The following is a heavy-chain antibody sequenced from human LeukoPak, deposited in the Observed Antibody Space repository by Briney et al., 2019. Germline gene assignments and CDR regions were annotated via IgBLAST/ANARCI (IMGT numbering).Heavy chain of an antibody. J-gene: IGHJ6*02. D-gene: IGHD2-2*01. CDR2: MNPNSGNT. CDR1: GYTFTSYD. Sequence: ASVKVSCKASGYTFTSYDINWVRQATGQGLEWMGWMNPNSGNTGYAQKFQGRVTKTRNTSISTAYMELSSLRSEDTAVYYCARVKRYCSSTSRSLGRYYYYYYGMDVWGQGTTVTVSS. CDR3: ARVKRYCSSTSRSLGRYYYYYYGMDV. V-gene: IGHV1-8*01.